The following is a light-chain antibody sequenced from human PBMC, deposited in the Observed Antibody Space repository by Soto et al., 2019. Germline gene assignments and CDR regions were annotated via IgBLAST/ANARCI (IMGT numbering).Light chain of an antibody. J-gene: IGKJ1*01. Sequence: DVQMTQSPSSLSASVGDRVTITCRASQGISNSLVWYQQRPGRVPKLLIYGASNLQSEVPSRFSGSGSGTDFTLTISSLQPEDVATYYCQKYDSAARTFGQGTKV. V-gene: IGKV1-27*01. CDR1: QGISNS. CDR2: GAS. CDR3: QKYDSAART.